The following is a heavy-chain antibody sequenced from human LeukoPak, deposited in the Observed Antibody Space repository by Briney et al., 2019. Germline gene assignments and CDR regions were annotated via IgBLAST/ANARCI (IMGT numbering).Heavy chain of an antibody. D-gene: IGHD3-10*01. J-gene: IGHJ2*01. CDR2: ISSSSSTI. V-gene: IGHV3-48*04. Sequence: GGSLRLSCAASGFTFSSYSMNWVRQAPGKGLEWVSYISSSSSTIYYADSVKGRFTISRDNAKNSLYLQMNSLRAEDTAVYYCARDRGSGGYWYFDLWGRGTLVTVSS. CDR1: GFTFSSYS. CDR3: ARDRGSGGYWYFDL.